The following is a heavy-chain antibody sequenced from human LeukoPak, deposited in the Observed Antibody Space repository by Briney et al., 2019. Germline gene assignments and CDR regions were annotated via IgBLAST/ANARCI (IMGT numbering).Heavy chain of an antibody. V-gene: IGHV3-64*01. D-gene: IGHD3-10*01. CDR2: ISSNGGST. CDR1: GFTFSNYA. CDR3: ARDRGVLPGYFDY. Sequence: GGSLRLSCAASGFTFSNYAMHWVRQAPGKGLEYVSTISSNGGSTYYANSVKGRFTISRDNSENTLYLQMGSLRAEDMAVYYCARDRGVLPGYFDYWGQGTLVTVSS. J-gene: IGHJ4*02.